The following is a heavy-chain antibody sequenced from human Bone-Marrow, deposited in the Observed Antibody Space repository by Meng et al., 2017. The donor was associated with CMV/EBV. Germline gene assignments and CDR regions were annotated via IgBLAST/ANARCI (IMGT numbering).Heavy chain of an antibody. CDR3: ARERVGVVVPASQYY. Sequence: GESLKIACAASGFTFSSYSMNWVRQAPGKGLEWVSYISSSSSYIYYADSVKGRFTISRDNAKNTLYLQMNSLRAEDTAEYYCARERVGVVVPASQYYWGQGTLVTASS. V-gene: IGHV3-21*05. CDR2: ISSSSSYI. D-gene: IGHD2-2*01. J-gene: IGHJ4*02. CDR1: GFTFSSYS.